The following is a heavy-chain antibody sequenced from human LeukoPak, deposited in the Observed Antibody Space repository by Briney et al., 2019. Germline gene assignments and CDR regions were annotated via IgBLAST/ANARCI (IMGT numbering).Heavy chain of an antibody. CDR2: VYSENT. CDR1: GDSISSSSFF. CDR3: ARAGGSGWIVY. Sequence: PSETLSLTCTVSGDSISSSSFFWGWIRQPPGKGLEWIGAVYSENTYYNPSLKSRVTISVDTSKNLFSLKLTSVTAADTAVYYCARAGGSGWIVYWGQGTLVTVSS. V-gene: IGHV4-39*07. J-gene: IGHJ4*02. D-gene: IGHD6-19*01.